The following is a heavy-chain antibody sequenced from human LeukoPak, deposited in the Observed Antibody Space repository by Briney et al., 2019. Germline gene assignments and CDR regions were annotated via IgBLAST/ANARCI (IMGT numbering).Heavy chain of an antibody. J-gene: IGHJ4*02. Sequence: PGGSLRLSCAASGFTFSNYAMSWVRQAPGKGLEWVSAISSSGATPYYTDSVERRFTISRDNPKTTLSLQMTRLRAEDTAVYYCAKTSGWPYSFDYWGQGTLVTVSS. V-gene: IGHV3-23*01. CDR1: GFTFSNYA. CDR3: AKTSGWPYSFDY. D-gene: IGHD6-19*01. CDR2: ISSSGATP.